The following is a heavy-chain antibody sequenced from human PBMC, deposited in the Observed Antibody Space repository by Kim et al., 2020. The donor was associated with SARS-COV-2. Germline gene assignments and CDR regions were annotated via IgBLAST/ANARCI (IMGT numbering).Heavy chain of an antibody. J-gene: IGHJ4*02. CDR1: GFTFSSYW. D-gene: IGHD3-22*01. V-gene: IGHV3-74*01. CDR3: ARIIPYYDSSGYYDY. Sequence: GGSLRLSCAASGFTFSSYWMHWVRQAPGKGLVWVSRINSDGSSTSYADSVKGRFTISRDNAKNTLYLQMNSLRAEDTAVYYCARIIPYYDSSGYYDYWGQGTLVTVSS. CDR2: INSDGSST.